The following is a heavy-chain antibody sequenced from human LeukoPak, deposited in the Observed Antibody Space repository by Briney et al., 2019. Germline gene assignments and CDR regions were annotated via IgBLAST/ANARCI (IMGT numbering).Heavy chain of an antibody. Sequence: GGSLRLSCAASAFTFSSYAMSWVRQAPGKGLEWVSAISSSGGSTFYADSVKGRFTISRDNSKNTLYLQMNSLRAEDTAVYYCARVAGTSDAFDIWGQGTMVTVSS. D-gene: IGHD1-1*01. CDR3: ARVAGTSDAFDI. CDR1: AFTFSSYA. V-gene: IGHV3-23*01. CDR2: ISSSGGST. J-gene: IGHJ3*02.